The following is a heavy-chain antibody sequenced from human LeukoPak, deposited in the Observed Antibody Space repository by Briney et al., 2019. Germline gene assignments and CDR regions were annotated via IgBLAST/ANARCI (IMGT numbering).Heavy chain of an antibody. D-gene: IGHD2-21*02. CDR3: ARDLGVVTAYDY. V-gene: IGHV3-30-3*01. CDR2: ISYDGSNK. J-gene: IGHJ4*02. Sequence: PGRSLRLSCAASGFTFSSYAMHWVRQAPGKGLEWVAVISYDGSNKYYADSVKGRFTISRDNSKNTLYLQMNSLRAEDTAVYYCARDLGVVTAYDYWGQGTLVTVSS. CDR1: GFTFSSYA.